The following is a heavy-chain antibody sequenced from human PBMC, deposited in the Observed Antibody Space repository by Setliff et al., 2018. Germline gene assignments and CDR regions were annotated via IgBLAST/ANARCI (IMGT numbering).Heavy chain of an antibody. CDR3: ARLFGDQPNYYYYGMDV. D-gene: IGHD3-10*02. Sequence: GGSLRLSCAASGFTFSNYEMDWVRQAPGKGLEWVATVKQDGNEKYLVNSVKGRFTVSRDNARNSLYLQMNSLRVEDTGVYYCARLFGDQPNYYYYGMDVWGQGTTVTVSS. V-gene: IGHV3-7*01. J-gene: IGHJ6*02. CDR2: VKQDGNEK. CDR1: GFTFSNYE.